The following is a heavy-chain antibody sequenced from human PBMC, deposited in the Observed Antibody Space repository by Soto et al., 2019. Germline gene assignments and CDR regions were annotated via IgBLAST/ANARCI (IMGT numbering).Heavy chain of an antibody. J-gene: IGHJ4*01. Sequence: PGESLRLSSSASGFTFSSYWMHGVRQAPGKGLVWVSRINSDGSSTSYADSVKGRFTISRDNAKNTLYLQMNSLRAEDTAGDYCARAFFEPCTNGVCRMLDEWGHGT. CDR1: GFTFSSYW. CDR3: ARAFFEPCTNGVCRMLDE. D-gene: IGHD2-8*01. CDR2: INSDGSST. V-gene: IGHV3-74*01.